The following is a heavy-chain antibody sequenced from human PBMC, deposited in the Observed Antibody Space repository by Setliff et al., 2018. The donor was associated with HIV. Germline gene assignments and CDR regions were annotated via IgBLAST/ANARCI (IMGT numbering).Heavy chain of an antibody. J-gene: IGHJ6*02. V-gene: IGHV3-53*01. Sequence: GESLKISCAASGFTVSSNYMSWVRQAPGKGLEWVSVIYSGGSTYYADSVKGRFTISRDNSKNTLYLQMNSLRAEDTAVYYCARVGDYNFWSGYKYNYYYGMDVWGQGTTVTVSS. D-gene: IGHD3-3*01. CDR1: GFTVSSNY. CDR3: ARVGDYNFWSGYKYNYYYGMDV. CDR2: IYSGGST.